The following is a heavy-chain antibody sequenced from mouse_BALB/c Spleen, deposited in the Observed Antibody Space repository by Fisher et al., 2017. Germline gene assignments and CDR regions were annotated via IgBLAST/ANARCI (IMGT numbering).Heavy chain of an antibody. CDR3: ARSPSTMITTGYAMDY. V-gene: IGHV1-54*01. J-gene: IGHJ4*01. D-gene: IGHD2-4*01. Sequence: KFKGKATLTADTSSSTAYMQLSSLTSEDSAVYFCARSPSTMITTGYAMDYWGQGTSVTVSS.